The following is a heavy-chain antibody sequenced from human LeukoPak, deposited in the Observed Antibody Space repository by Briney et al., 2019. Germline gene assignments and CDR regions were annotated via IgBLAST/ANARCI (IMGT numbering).Heavy chain of an antibody. Sequence: GGSLRLSCAASGFTVSSNFAMSWVRQAPGKGLEWVSGISASGGGTYYADSVKGRFTISRDNSKNTLYLQMNSLRAEDTAVYYCAKSGDSSRTYNWFDSWGQGTLVTVSS. V-gene: IGHV3-23*01. D-gene: IGHD2-21*02. CDR1: GFTVSSNFA. CDR3: AKSGDSSRTYNWFDS. J-gene: IGHJ5*01. CDR2: ISASGGGT.